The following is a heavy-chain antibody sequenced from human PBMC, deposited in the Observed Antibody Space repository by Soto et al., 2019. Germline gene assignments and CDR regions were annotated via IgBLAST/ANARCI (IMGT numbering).Heavy chain of an antibody. CDR1: GYTFTGYY. CDR3: ARLHYDILTGQYDIPAE. V-gene: IGHV1-2*04. CDR2: INPNSGGT. Sequence: QVQLVQSGAEVKKPGASVKVSCKASGYTFTGYYMHWVRQAPGQGLEWMGWINPNSGGTNYAQKFQGWVTPTSDTSSSTAYMELSRLRSDDTAVYYCARLHYDILTGQYDIPAEWGQGTLVTGSS. J-gene: IGHJ4*02. D-gene: IGHD3-9*01.